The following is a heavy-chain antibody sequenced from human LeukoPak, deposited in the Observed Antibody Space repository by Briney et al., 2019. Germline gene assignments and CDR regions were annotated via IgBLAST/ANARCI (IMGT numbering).Heavy chain of an antibody. CDR3: ARLAMAGTERYFDY. D-gene: IGHD6-19*01. CDR1: GFTFSSYS. V-gene: IGHV3-21*01. Sequence: GGSLRLSCAASGFTFSSYSMNWVRQAPGKGLEWVSSISSSSSYIYYADSVKGRFTISRDNAKNSLYLQMNSLRAEDTAVYYCARLAMAGTERYFDYWGQGTLVTVSS. CDR2: ISSSSSYI. J-gene: IGHJ4*02.